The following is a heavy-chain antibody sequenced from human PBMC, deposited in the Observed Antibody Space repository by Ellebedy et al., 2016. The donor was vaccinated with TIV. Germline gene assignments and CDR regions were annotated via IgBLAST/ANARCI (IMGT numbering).Heavy chain of an antibody. V-gene: IGHV1-18*01. CDR3: ARDIGYDSIDY. Sequence: AASVKVSCKASGYTFTNYGISWVRQAPGHGLEWMAWISAYNGNTNYAQRLQARVTVTTDTSTSTAYMELRSLRSDDTAVYYCARDIGYDSIDYWGQGTLVTVSS. CDR1: GYTFTNYG. J-gene: IGHJ4*02. D-gene: IGHD3-22*01. CDR2: ISAYNGNT.